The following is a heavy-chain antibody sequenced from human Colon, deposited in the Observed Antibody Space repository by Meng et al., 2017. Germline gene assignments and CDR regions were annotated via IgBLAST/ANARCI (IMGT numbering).Heavy chain of an antibody. D-gene: IGHD3-10*01. CDR3: TTWYGEY. CDR1: GDSVSSNRAL. J-gene: IGHJ4*02. CDR2: TYYRSEWQN. V-gene: IGHV6-1*01. Sequence: QVHLQQSGPGPVKPSQTCYPTCAISGDSVSSNRALWHWVRQSPSRGLEWLGQTYYRSEWQNHYGVSVKSRITINADTSRNHFSLHLNSVTPEDTAVYYCTTWYGEYWGQGTLVTVSS.